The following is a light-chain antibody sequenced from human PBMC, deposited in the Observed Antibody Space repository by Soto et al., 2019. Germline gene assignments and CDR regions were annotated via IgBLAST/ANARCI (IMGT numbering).Light chain of an antibody. J-gene: IGKJ1*01. CDR2: GAS. CDR1: QSVSSN. V-gene: IGKV3-20*01. Sequence: EIVMTQSPATPSLSPGEIATLSFRASQSVSSNLAWYQQKPGQAPRLLIYGASSRATGIPDRFSGSGSGTDFTLTISRLEPEDFAVYYCQQYGSSPNTFGQGTKVDIK. CDR3: QQYGSSPNT.